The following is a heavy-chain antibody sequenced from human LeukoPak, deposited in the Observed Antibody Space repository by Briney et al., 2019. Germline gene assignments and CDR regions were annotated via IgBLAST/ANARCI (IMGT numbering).Heavy chain of an antibody. CDR2: IYYSGST. CDR3: ARGSRELYYFDY. J-gene: IGHJ4*02. CDR1: GGSISSYY. D-gene: IGHD1-7*01. V-gene: IGHV4-59*01. Sequence: PETLSLTCTVSGGSISSYYWSWIRQPPGKGLEWIGYIYYSGSTKYNPSLKSRVTISGDASKTQFSLKLNSVTAADTAVYYCARGSRELYYFDYWGQGTLVTVSS.